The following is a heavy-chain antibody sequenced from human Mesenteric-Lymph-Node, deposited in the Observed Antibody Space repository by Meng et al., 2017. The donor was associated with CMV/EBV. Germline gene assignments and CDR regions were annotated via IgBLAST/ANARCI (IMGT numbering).Heavy chain of an antibody. V-gene: IGHV1-2*02. D-gene: IGHD1-7*01. CDR1: GYTFTDYY. J-gene: IGHJ5*02. Sequence: ASVKVSCKASGYTFTDYYMHWVRQAPGQGLEWMGWINPNNGGTNFAQKFQGRVTMTRDTSISTAYMELSRLRSDDTAVYYCARGGRNYDLRFDPWGQGTLVTVSS. CDR2: INPNNGGT. CDR3: ARGGRNYDLRFDP.